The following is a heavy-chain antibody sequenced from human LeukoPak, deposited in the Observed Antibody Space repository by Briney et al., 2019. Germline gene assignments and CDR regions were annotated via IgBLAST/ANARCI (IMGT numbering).Heavy chain of an antibody. Sequence: PGTSLRLSCAASQFTFRSYDVHWVRQAPGKGRHWVAIISSDGSVTYYADSVKGRFTISRDNSKDTLYLQMNGLTAEDTAMYYCAKGLGYYASGTYYNRIPDPWGQGTLVTVSS. CDR1: QFTFRSYD. CDR2: ISSDGSVT. D-gene: IGHD3-10*01. V-gene: IGHV3-30*18. J-gene: IGHJ5*02. CDR3: AKGLGYYASGTYYNRIPDP.